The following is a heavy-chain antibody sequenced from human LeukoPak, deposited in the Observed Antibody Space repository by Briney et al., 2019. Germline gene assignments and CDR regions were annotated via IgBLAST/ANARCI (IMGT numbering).Heavy chain of an antibody. J-gene: IGHJ4*02. CDR2: IYPGDSTT. Sequence: GESLKISCKASGYSFTSYWIAWVRQMPGKGLEWMGIIYPGDSTTRYSPSFQGQVTISGDKSISTAYLQWSNLKASDTAMYFCATPPEYGGNWGGCWGQGTLVTVSS. CDR3: ATPPEYGGNWGGC. V-gene: IGHV5-51*01. D-gene: IGHD4-23*01. CDR1: GYSFTSYW.